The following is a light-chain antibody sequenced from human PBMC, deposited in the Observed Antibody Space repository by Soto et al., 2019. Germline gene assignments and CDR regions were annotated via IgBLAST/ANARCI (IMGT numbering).Light chain of an antibody. CDR2: EDS. CDR3: CSYGGSSSLV. Sequence: QSVLTQPASVSGSPGQSITISCTGTSSDVGSYNLVSWYQHQPGKAPKFMIYEDSKRPSGVSSRFSGSKSGNTASLTISGLQADDEADYYCCSYGGSSSLVFGGGTQLTVL. J-gene: IGLJ2*01. CDR1: SSDVGSYNL. V-gene: IGLV2-23*01.